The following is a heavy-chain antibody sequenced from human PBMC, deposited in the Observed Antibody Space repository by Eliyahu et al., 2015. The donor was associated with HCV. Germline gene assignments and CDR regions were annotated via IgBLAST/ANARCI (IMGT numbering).Heavy chain of an antibody. CDR2: IWYDGGIE. Sequence: QVQLVESGGGVVQPGRSLRLSCAXXGFXFSXYGMHWVRQAPGKGLXWVAVIWYDGGIEGYADSVKGRFTFSRDNSKNTLYLQMNSLRAEDTAVYYCARDHIESRYYGIDVWGQGTTVTVSS. CDR3: ARDHIESRYYGIDV. D-gene: IGHD5/OR15-5a*01. J-gene: IGHJ6*02. CDR1: GFXFSXYG. V-gene: IGHV3-33*01.